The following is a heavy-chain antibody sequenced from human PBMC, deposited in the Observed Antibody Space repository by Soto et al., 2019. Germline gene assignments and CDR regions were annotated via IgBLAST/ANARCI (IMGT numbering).Heavy chain of an antibody. J-gene: IGHJ4*02. CDR3: AKVKYDSSGYYRNFDY. D-gene: IGHD3-22*01. CDR2: IIPRFGTS. CDR1: GGTFSSDA. V-gene: IGHV1-69*13. Sequence: SGKGACKASGGTFSSDAISLVRQAPGQGLEWLGGIIPRFGTSNYAQKFQGRVTITADESTSTAYMELSSLRSEDTAMYYCAKVKYDSSGYYRNFDYWGQGTLVTVSS.